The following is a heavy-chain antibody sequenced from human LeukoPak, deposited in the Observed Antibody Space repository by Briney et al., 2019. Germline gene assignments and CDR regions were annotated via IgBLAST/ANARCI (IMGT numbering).Heavy chain of an antibody. CDR2: IKEDGSEN. CDR1: RLTISSYG. D-gene: IGHD3-10*01. Sequence: GGSLRLSCEASRLTISSYGMTWLRQAPGKGLEWVAYIKEDGSENFYVGSVKGRFTISRDNARKSVYLQMNSLRVEDTAVYYCARGAGVFSDNWGQGTLVTVSS. J-gene: IGHJ4*02. V-gene: IGHV3-7*01. CDR3: ARGAGVFSDN.